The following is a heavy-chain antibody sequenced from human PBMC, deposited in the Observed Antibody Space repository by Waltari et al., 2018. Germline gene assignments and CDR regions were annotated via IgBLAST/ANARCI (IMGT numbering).Heavy chain of an antibody. CDR2: LSYDVSNK. J-gene: IGHJ4*02. Sequence: QVQLVESGGGVVQPGTSLRLSCAASGFVFSTYAMHWVRQAPGKGLEWLAVLSYDVSNKYYTDSVRGRFTISRDNSKNTMYLEMNSLRTDDTAIYYCARENRQWLSPEPYYFDYWGQGTPVTVTS. CDR3: ARENRQWLSPEPYYFDY. CDR1: GFVFSTYA. D-gene: IGHD6-19*01. V-gene: IGHV3-30*10.